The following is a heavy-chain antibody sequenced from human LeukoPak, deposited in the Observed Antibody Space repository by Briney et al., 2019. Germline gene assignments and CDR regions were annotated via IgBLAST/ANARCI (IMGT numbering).Heavy chain of an antibody. CDR1: GGSISSYY. Sequence: SETLSLTCTVSGGSISSYYWSWIRQPPGKGLEWIGYIYYSGSTNYNPSLKSRVTISVDTSKNQFSLKLSSVTAADTAVYYCARGPITSSSWRFDYWGQGTLVTVSS. V-gene: IGHV4-59*01. J-gene: IGHJ4*02. D-gene: IGHD6-13*01. CDR3: ARGPITSSSWRFDY. CDR2: IYYSGST.